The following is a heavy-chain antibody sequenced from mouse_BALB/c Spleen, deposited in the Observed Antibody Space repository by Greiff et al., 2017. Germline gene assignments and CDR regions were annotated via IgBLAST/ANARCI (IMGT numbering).Heavy chain of an antibody. Sequence: LEESGAELARPGASVKLSCKASGYTFTSYWMQWVKQRPGQGLEWIGAIYPGDGDTRYTQKFKGKATLTADKSSSTAYMQLSSLASEDSAVYYCARERAYDSSWFAYWGQGTLVTVSA. J-gene: IGHJ3*01. CDR3: ARERAYDSSWFAY. CDR2: IYPGDGDT. CDR1: GYTFTSYW. D-gene: IGHD2-4*01. V-gene: IGHV1-87*01.